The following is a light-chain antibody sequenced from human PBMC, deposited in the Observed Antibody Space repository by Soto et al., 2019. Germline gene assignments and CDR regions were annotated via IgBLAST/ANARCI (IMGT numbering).Light chain of an antibody. CDR2: EAS. CDR1: HDISTF. Sequence: DIQLTQSPSLLSASIGDRVTITCRASHDISTFLAWYQQKPGKAPKLLIYEASTLQSGVPSRFSGSGSGTEFTLTISGLLPEDFAAYHCQQSYSTPYTFGQGTKLEIK. CDR3: QQSYSTPYT. J-gene: IGKJ2*01. V-gene: IGKV1-9*01.